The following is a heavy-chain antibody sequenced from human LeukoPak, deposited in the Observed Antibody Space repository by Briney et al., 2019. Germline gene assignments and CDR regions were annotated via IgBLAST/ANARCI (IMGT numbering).Heavy chain of an antibody. Sequence: GGALEISCKGSGYHFTTYWIGWGRPVPGKGLGGRAIIYPGASNSRYSPSFQGPVTISADKSLSPDFLQWSRLKASDTAIYYCVRHLRYSSGGHYFDYWGQGTLVTVSS. CDR3: VRHLRYSSGGHYFDY. CDR2: IYPGASNS. D-gene: IGHD6-19*01. J-gene: IGHJ4*02. CDR1: GYHFTTYW. V-gene: IGHV5-51*01.